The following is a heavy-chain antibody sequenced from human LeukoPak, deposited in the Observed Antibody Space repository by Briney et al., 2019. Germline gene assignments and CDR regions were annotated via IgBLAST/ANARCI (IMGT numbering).Heavy chain of an antibody. CDR3: ATGRDCSGGSCYSVY. V-gene: IGHV3-48*04. CDR2: ISSNSSTI. CDR1: GFTFSSYS. Sequence: PGGSLRLSCAASGFTFSSYSMNWVRQAPGKGLEWVSYISSNSSTIYYADSVKGRFTISRGNAKNSLYLQMNSLRAEDTAVYYCATGRDCSGGSCYSVYWGQGTLATVSS. J-gene: IGHJ4*02. D-gene: IGHD2-15*01.